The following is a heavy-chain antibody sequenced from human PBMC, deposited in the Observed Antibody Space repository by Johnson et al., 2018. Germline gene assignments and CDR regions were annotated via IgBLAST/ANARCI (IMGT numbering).Heavy chain of an antibody. D-gene: IGHD3-10*01. CDR1: GGSISSYY. J-gene: IGHJ6*02. CDR2: IYYSGST. V-gene: IGHV4-59*01. Sequence: QVQLVESGPGLVKXSETXSLXCTVSGGSISSYYWSWIRQPPGKGLEWIWYIYYSGSTNYNPSLKSRVTISVDTSKNQFSLKLSSVTAADTAVYYCARGEGNYYYYGMDVWGQGTTVTVSS. CDR3: ARGEGNYYYYGMDV.